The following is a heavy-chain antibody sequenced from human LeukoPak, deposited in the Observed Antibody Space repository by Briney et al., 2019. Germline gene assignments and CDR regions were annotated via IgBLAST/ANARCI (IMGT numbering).Heavy chain of an antibody. Sequence: SETLSLTCTKAGGSISSGSYFGSWIRQPAGKGLERIVRFYTSGGTNYNPSLKSQVTISVDTSKNRFSLKLSTVTASDTAVYYCARAIRRGMWQYVYFDLWGRGTLVTVSS. CDR3: ARAIRRGMWQYVYFDL. J-gene: IGHJ2*01. V-gene: IGHV4-61*02. CDR2: FYTSGGT. CDR1: GGSISSGSYF. D-gene: IGHD2-21*01.